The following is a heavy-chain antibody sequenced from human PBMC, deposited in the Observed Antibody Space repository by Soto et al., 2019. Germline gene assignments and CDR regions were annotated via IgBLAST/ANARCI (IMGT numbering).Heavy chain of an antibody. CDR2: INHSGST. CDR3: ARGNGSGSYLHFDY. J-gene: IGHJ4*02. CDR1: GGSFSGYY. V-gene: IGHV4-34*01. Sequence: QVQLQQWGAGLLKPSETLSLTCAVYGGSFSGYYWSWIRQPPVKGLEWIGEINHSGSTNYNPSVKSRVTISVDTSKNKFSRKLSSVTAADTAVYYCARGNGSGSYLHFDYWGQGTLVTVSS. D-gene: IGHD3-10*01.